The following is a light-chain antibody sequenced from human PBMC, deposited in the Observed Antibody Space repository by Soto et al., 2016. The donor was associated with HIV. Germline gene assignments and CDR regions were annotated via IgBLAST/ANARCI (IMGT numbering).Light chain of an antibody. V-gene: IGLV3-1*01. CDR1: KLGDKF. Sequence: SFDLTQPPSVSVSPGQTASITCSGDKLGDKFVCWYQQKPGQSPVLVIYQDSKRPSGIPERFSGSNSGNTATLTISGTQAVDEAYYYCHAWDSSTLMVLGGGTKLTVL. CDR3: HAWDSSTLMV. CDR2: QDS. J-gene: IGLJ3*02.